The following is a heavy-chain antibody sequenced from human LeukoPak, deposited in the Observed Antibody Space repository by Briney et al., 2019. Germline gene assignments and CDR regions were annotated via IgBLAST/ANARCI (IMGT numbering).Heavy chain of an antibody. J-gene: IGHJ5*02. D-gene: IGHD6-13*01. CDR1: GFTFSSYG. CDR3: AKDIAAAGTRWFDP. Sequence: GGSLRLSCAASGFTFSSYGMHCVRQAPGKGLEWVAVISYDGSNKYYADSVKGRFTISRDNSKNTLYLQMNSLRAEDTAVYYCAKDIAAAGTRWFDPWGQGTLVTVSS. CDR2: ISYDGSNK. V-gene: IGHV3-30*18.